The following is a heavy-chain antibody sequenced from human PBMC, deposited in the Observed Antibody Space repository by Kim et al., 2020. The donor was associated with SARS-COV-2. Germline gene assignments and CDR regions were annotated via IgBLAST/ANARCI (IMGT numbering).Heavy chain of an antibody. CDR3: ARGPY. CDR2: ISPSGSEK. Sequence: ISPSGSEKSHVDSVKGRFTISRDNAKKSLFLQMNSLRPEDTAVYYCARGPYWGQGTLVTVPS. V-gene: IGHV3-7*01. J-gene: IGHJ4*02.